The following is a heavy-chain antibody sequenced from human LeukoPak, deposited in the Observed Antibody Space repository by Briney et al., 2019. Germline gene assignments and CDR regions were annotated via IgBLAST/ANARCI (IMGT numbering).Heavy chain of an antibody. CDR3: ARGTATTAGIDF. CDR2: INTEGAST. Sequence: GGSLRLSCTASGFAFSSYWMFWVRQAPGKGLVWVSQINTEGASTTYGDPAKGRFTTSRDNAKNTLYLQMSSLRVEDTAVYYCARGTATTAGIDFWGQGTLVTVSS. V-gene: IGHV3-74*01. CDR1: GFAFSSYW. J-gene: IGHJ4*02. D-gene: IGHD1/OR15-1a*01.